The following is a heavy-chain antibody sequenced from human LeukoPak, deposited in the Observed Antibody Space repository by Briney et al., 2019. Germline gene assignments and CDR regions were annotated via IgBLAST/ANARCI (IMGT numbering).Heavy chain of an antibody. CDR2: IRYDGSNK. V-gene: IGHV3-30*02. CDR1: GFTFSSYG. Sequence: GGSLRLSCAASGFTFSSYGMHWVRQAPGKGLEWVAFIRYDGSNKYYADSVKGRFTISRDNSKNTLYLQMNRLRAEDTAVYYCARDRGIQKQRAHMDVWGKGTTVTVSS. CDR3: ARDRGIQKQRAHMDV. J-gene: IGHJ6*03.